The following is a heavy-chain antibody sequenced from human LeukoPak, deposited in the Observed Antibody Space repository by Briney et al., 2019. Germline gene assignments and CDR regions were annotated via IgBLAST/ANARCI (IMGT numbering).Heavy chain of an antibody. D-gene: IGHD6-13*01. CDR3: ARAGGTSWADY. J-gene: IGHJ4*02. V-gene: IGHV3-7*01. CDR1: GFTFRDHW. Sequence: GGSLSLSCEASGFTFRDHWMTWVRQAPGKGLEWVANVKQDGTEKFYVDSVKGRFTISRDNGKNSLYLQMNSLRVEDTAIYYCARAGGTSWADYWGQGTLVTVSS. CDR2: VKQDGTEK.